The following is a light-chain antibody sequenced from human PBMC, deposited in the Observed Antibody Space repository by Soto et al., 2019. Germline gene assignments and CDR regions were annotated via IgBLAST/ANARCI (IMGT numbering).Light chain of an antibody. CDR2: AAS. CDR1: QDVSDY. Sequence: DIQLTQSPSFLSASVGDRVTITCRASQDVSDYLAWYQQKPGKSPELLISAASTLQSGVPSRFSGSGSGTEFTLTISSLQPEDFATYYCQQLNSFPFTFGPGTKVGIK. CDR3: QQLNSFPFT. J-gene: IGKJ3*01. V-gene: IGKV1-9*01.